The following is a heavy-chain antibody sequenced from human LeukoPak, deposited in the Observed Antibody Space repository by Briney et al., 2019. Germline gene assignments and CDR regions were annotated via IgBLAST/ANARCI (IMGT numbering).Heavy chain of an antibody. J-gene: IGHJ1*01. CDR1: GFTFSDHY. V-gene: IGHV3-30*18. CDR3: AKRMRAGTSEYFQH. D-gene: IGHD6-19*01. Sequence: GGSLRLSCAASGFTFSDHYMDWVRQAPGKGLEWVAVISYDGSNKYYADSVKGRFTISRDNSKNTLYLQMNSLRAEDTAVYYCAKRMRAGTSEYFQHWGQGTLVTVSS. CDR2: ISYDGSNK.